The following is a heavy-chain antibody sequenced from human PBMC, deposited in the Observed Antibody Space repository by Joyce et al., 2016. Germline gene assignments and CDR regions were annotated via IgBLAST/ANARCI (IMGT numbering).Heavy chain of an antibody. CDR1: GFTVCGNY. CDR2: IYSGGST. Sequence: EVQLVESGGGLIQPGGSLRLSCAASGFTVCGNYMSWVRQAPGKGRECVSVIYSGGSTYHADSVKGRFTISRDNSKNTLDLQMNSLRAEDTAVYYYASQYQHRYYYYSMDVWGQGTTVTVSS. J-gene: IGHJ6*02. V-gene: IGHV3-53*01. D-gene: IGHD3-3*02. CDR3: ASQYQHRYYYYSMDV.